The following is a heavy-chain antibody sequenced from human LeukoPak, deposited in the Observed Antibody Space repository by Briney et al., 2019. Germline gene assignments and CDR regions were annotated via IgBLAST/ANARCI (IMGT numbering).Heavy chain of an antibody. J-gene: IGHJ6*02. CDR2: IHYSGST. V-gene: IGHV4-59*01. Sequence: SETLSLTCTVSGDSISTYYWTWIRQPPGKGLEWIGYIHYSGSTNYNPSLKSRVTISVDTSKNQFSLKLSSVTAADTAVYFCARGRFRSTGNCYGHFYSMDVWGQGTTVTVSS. CDR3: ARGRFRSTGNCYGHFYSMDV. D-gene: IGHD4-17*01. CDR1: GDSISTYY.